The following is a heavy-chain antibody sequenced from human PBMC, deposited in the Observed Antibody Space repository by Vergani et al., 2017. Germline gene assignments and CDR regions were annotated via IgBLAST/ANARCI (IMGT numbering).Heavy chain of an antibody. J-gene: IGHJ3*02. V-gene: IGHV4-38-2*01. CDR3: ARAPIGSTIFGVVIIRFAFDI. CDR2: IYYSGST. Sequence: VQMVESGGGLVKPGGSLRLSCVASGFTFSHYSMNWVRQAPGKGLEWIGSIYYSGSTYYNPSLKSRVTISVDTSKNQFSLKLSSVTAADTAVYYCARAPIGSTIFGVVIIRFAFDIWGQGTMVTVSS. CDR1: GFTFSHYS. D-gene: IGHD3-3*01.